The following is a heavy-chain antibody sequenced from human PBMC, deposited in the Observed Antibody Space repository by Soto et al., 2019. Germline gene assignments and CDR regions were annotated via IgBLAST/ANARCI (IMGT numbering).Heavy chain of an antibody. CDR3: ARSPDSGDYVDY. Sequence: QVQLQESGPRLVQPSETLSLTCSVSGGSVSSDSYYWCWIRQPPGAGLEWIGYIYFSGTTNYNPSLESGVTILVDSSKNQFSLKLSSVTAADTAVYYCARSPDSGDYVDYWGQGTLVAVSS. CDR1: GGSVSSDSYY. V-gene: IGHV4-61*01. J-gene: IGHJ4*02. D-gene: IGHD4-17*01. CDR2: IYFSGTT.